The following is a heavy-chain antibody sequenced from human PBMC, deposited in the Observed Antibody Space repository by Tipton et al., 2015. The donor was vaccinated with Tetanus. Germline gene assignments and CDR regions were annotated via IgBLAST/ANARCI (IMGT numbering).Heavy chain of an antibody. D-gene: IGHD6-19*01. CDR3: AKLIRQWLAPDYNI. Sequence: TLSLTCSVSGGSISSYFWSWIRQSPGQGLEWIGLIYYSGSTSYNPSLKSRLTISSDTSKNQIYLTLSSVTAADTGVYYCAKLIRQWLAPDYNIWGQGTLVTVSS. CDR2: IYYSGST. CDR1: GGSISSYF. V-gene: IGHV4-59*08. J-gene: IGHJ4*02.